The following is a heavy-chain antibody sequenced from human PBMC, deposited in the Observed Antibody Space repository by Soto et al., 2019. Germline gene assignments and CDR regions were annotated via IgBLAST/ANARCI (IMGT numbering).Heavy chain of an antibody. V-gene: IGHV3-72*01. CDR1: GFTFSDHY. Sequence: EVQLAESGGGFVQPGGSLRLSCAASGFTFSDHYMDWVRQAPGKRLEWVGRSRDKVHSHTTEYSASVKGRFTISRGDSENSLYLQMNSLTTGDTAVYYCARGVVSTGYFDYWGQGTLVTVSS. CDR3: ARGVVSTGYFDY. D-gene: IGHD5-12*01. J-gene: IGHJ4*02. CDR2: SRDKVHSHTT.